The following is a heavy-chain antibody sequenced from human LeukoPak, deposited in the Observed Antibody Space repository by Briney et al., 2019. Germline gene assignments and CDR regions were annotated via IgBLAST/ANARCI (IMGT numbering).Heavy chain of an antibody. CDR3: ARDSSEFRSLIPH. V-gene: IGHV1-69*13. D-gene: IGHD2-21*01. Sequence: SVKVPCKASGGTFSSYAISWVRQAPGQGLEWMGGIIPIFGTANYAQKFQGRVTITADESTSTAYMELSSLRSEDTAVYYCARDSSEFRSLIPHWGQGTLVTVSS. J-gene: IGHJ1*01. CDR1: GGTFSSYA. CDR2: IIPIFGTA.